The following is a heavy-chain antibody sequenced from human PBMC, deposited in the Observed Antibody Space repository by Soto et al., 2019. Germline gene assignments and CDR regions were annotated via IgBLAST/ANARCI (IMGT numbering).Heavy chain of an antibody. CDR2: IVPSVDTT. CDR3: ARCPQPPDTADPYAVDV. D-gene: IGHD5-18*01. V-gene: IGHV1-69*18. CDR1: GGTFSRSG. Sequence: QVQLVQSGTEVKKPGVSVKVSCKASGGTFSRSGLHWVRQAPGQGLEWMGMIVPSVDTTNYAQKFQARVTISADQFTSTVYMELRSLRSEDTAVYYCARCPQPPDTADPYAVDVWGQGTRVIVSS. J-gene: IGHJ6*02.